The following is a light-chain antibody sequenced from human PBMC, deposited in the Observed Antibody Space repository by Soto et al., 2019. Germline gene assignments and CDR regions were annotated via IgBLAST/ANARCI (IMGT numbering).Light chain of an antibody. Sequence: DIQMTQSPSTLSTSVGDRVTITCRASQNINTWLAWYNQKPGKTPRLLIYDAFSFESGVPSRFSGTGSGTEISLTISCLQLDDLASDYCQEYYTVPYAVGQGTELEVK. CDR2: DAF. J-gene: IGKJ2*01. CDR1: QNINTW. CDR3: QEYYTVPYA. V-gene: IGKV1-5*01.